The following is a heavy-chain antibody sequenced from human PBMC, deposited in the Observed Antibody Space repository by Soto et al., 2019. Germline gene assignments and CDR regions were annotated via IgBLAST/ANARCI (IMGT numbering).Heavy chain of an antibody. CDR2: IFHDGNT. V-gene: IGHV4-4*02. J-gene: IGHJ5*02. Sequence: SETLSLTCAVSGASIGSGGWWSWVRQPPGKGLEWIAEIFHDGNTNYSPSLKSRVTISVDKSQNQFSLNVYSVTATDTAVYYCARHEGWTGPDQWGQGTLVTVSS. D-gene: IGHD2-8*02. CDR1: GASIGSGGW. CDR3: ARHEGWTGPDQ.